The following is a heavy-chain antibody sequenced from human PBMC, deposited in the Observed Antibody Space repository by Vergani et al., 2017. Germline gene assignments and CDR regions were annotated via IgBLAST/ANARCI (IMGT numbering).Heavy chain of an antibody. J-gene: IGHJ4*02. CDR3: AREPPLTGFFDY. CDR1: GYTFTAYY. D-gene: IGHD3-9*01. CDR2: ISPDGFSP. V-gene: IGHV1-46*03. Sequence: QVQLVQCGAEVGKPGASVKISCKAFGYTFTAYYIHWVRQAPEQGLEWVGVISPDGFSPFYAQKFQGRVTITMDTSTSTVYVEVTSLRSADTDVYYCAREPPLTGFFDYWGQGTLVTVSS.